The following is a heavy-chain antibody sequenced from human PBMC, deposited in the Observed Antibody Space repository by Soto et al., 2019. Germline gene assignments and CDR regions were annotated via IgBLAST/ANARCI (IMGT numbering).Heavy chain of an antibody. CDR2: ISDSGGST. D-gene: IGHD3-10*01. J-gene: IGHJ4*02. Sequence: PGGSLRLSCAASGFTFSSHAMSWVRQVPGKGLEWVSGISDSGGSTYYADSVKGRFTISRDNSKNTLYLQMNSLRAEDTAVYYCAKGTYYYGSAPYYFDYWGQGTLVTVSS. V-gene: IGHV3-23*01. CDR1: GFTFSSHA. CDR3: AKGTYYYGSAPYYFDY.